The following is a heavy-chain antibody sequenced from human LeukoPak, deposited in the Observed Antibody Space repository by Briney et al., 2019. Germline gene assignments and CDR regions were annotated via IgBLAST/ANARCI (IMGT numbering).Heavy chain of an antibody. Sequence: SETLSLTCAVYGGSFSGYYWSWIRQPPGEGLEWIGEINHSGSTNYNPSLKSRVTISVDTSKNQFSLKLSSVTAADTAVYYCARFTLFGVDYWGQGTLVTVSS. J-gene: IGHJ4*02. CDR2: INHSGST. CDR1: GGSFSGYY. CDR3: ARFTLFGVDY. D-gene: IGHD3-10*01. V-gene: IGHV4-34*01.